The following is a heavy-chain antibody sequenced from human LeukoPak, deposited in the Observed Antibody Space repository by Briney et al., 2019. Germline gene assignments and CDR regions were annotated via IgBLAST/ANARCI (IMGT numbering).Heavy chain of an antibody. CDR3: ARCWDY. CDR1: GGSIGSYC. Sequence: PSETLSLTCTVSGGSIGSYCWSWIRQPPGKGLEWIGYIYSSGTTNYNPSLKSRVTISVDTSKNQFSLKLSSVTTADTAVYYCARCWDYWGQGTLVTVSS. J-gene: IGHJ4*02. V-gene: IGHV4-59*01. CDR2: IYSSGTT.